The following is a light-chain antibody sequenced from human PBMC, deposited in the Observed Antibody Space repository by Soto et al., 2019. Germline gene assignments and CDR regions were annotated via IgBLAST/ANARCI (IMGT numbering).Light chain of an antibody. CDR1: ESVASNY. Sequence: EIVLTQSPGTLSLSPGDTAALSCRASESVASNYLAWYQQKRGQAPRLLIYTASSRVTGIPDRFSGGGSGADFTLTIRRLEPEDSAVYFWQEYCSSPWTLGQGTKVEI. CDR3: QEYCSSPWT. V-gene: IGKV3-20*01. J-gene: IGKJ1*01. CDR2: TAS.